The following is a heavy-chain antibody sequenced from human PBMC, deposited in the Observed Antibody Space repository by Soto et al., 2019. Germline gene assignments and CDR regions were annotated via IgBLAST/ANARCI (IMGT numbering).Heavy chain of an antibody. CDR2: IYYSGST. D-gene: IGHD1-26*01. Sequence: SETLSLTCTVSGGSISNYYWSWIRQPPGGGLEWIGYIYYSGSTNYNPALKSRLTISVGTSRKEFPLRLTSVTAADSAVYYCARDPGGRFDSWGQGTLVTSPQ. J-gene: IGHJ4*02. CDR3: ARDPGGRFDS. CDR1: GGSISNYY. V-gene: IGHV4-59*01.